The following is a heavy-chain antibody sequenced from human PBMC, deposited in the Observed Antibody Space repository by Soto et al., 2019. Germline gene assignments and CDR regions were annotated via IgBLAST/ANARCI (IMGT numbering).Heavy chain of an antibody. D-gene: IGHD3-16*01. CDR1: GFTFTGSA. Sequence: EVQLLESGGDLVQPGGSLRLSCAASGFTFTGSAMSWVRQAPGKGLEWVSAISGSGRHIYDADSVKGRFTISRDNSKNTLYLHMNSLRAGATAVDYCSKEVPAITYTTTSDPWGRGTLVTVSS. V-gene: IGHV3-23*01. CDR3: SKEVPAITYTTTSDP. CDR2: ISGSGRHI. J-gene: IGHJ5*02.